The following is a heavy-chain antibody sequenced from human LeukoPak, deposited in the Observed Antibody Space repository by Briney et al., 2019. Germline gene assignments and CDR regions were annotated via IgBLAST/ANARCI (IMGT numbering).Heavy chain of an antibody. D-gene: IGHD3-22*01. V-gene: IGHV3-23*01. Sequence: PGGSLRLSCAASGFTFSSYAMSWVRQAPGKGLEWVSAISGSGGSTYYADSVKGRFTISRDNSKNTLYLQMNSLRAEDTAVYYCAKDLPVRKGFMIERSAAGYYYMDVWGQGTTVTVSS. CDR1: GFTFSSYA. CDR3: AKDLPVRKGFMIERSAAGYYYMDV. CDR2: ISGSGGST. J-gene: IGHJ6*03.